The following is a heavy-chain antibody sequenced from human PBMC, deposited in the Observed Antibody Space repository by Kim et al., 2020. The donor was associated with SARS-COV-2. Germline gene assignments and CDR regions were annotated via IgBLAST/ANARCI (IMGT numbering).Heavy chain of an antibody. D-gene: IGHD3-9*01. CDR2: MWYDGSSE. CDR1: GFPFSNYV. Sequence: GGSLRLSCAASGFPFSNYVMHWVHQAPGKGLEWVALMWYDGSSEYYADSVKGRFTISRDNSKNTLYLQLNSLRVEDTAVYYCARGYLTGSYPYDYWGQGTLVTVSS. CDR3: ARGYLTGSYPYDY. J-gene: IGHJ4*02. V-gene: IGHV3-33*01.